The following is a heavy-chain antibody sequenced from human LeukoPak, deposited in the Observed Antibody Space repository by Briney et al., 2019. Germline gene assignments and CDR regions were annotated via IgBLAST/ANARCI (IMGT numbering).Heavy chain of an antibody. CDR2: INSDGSST. Sequence: QPGGSLRLSCAASGFTFSSYWMHWVRHAPGKGLVWVSRINSDGSSTSYADSVKGRFTISRDNAKNTLYLQMNSLRAEDTAVYYCASNYYGSGAPYYYYYYMDVWGKGTTVTISS. J-gene: IGHJ6*03. D-gene: IGHD3-10*01. V-gene: IGHV3-74*01. CDR3: ASNYYGSGAPYYYYYYMDV. CDR1: GFTFSSYW.